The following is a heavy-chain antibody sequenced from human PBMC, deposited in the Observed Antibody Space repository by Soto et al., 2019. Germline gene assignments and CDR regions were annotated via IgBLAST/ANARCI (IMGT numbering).Heavy chain of an antibody. CDR3: ARSESYSYGRYYYYYYGMNV. D-gene: IGHD5-18*01. CDR1: GDSVSSNSAA. V-gene: IGHV6-1*01. Sequence: SQTLSLTCAISGDSVSSNSAAWNWIRQSPSRGLEWLGRTYYRSKWYNDYAVSVKSRITINPDTSKNQFSLQLNSVTPEDTAVYSFARSESYSYGRYYYYYYGMNVWGQGTTVTVS. J-gene: IGHJ6*02. CDR2: TYYRSKWYN.